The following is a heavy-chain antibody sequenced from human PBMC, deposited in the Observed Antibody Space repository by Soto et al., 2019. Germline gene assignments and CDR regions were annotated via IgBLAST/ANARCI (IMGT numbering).Heavy chain of an antibody. CDR2: ISYDGSNK. V-gene: IGHV3-30-3*01. Sequence: GGSLRLSCAASGFTFSSYAMHWVRQAPGKGLEWVAVISYDGSNKYYADSVKGRFTISRDNSKNTLYLQMNSLRAEDTAVYYCVYLSSGEQQFDYWGQGTLVTVSS. J-gene: IGHJ4*02. D-gene: IGHD6-13*01. CDR3: VYLSSGEQQFDY. CDR1: GFTFSSYA.